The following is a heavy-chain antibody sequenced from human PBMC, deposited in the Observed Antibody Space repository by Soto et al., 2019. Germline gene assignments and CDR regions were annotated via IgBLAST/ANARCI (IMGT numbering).Heavy chain of an antibody. CDR3: AKDLTPAPNIMIVVVTPCWFDP. V-gene: IGHV3-9*01. D-gene: IGHD3-22*01. CDR2: ISWNSGSI. CDR1: GFTFDDYA. Sequence: SLRLSCAASGFTFDDYAMHWVRQAPGKGLEWVSGISWNSGSIGYADSVKGRFTISRDNSKNTLYLQMNSLRAEDTAIYYCAKDLTPAPNIMIVVVTPCWFDPWGQGTLVTVSS. J-gene: IGHJ5*02.